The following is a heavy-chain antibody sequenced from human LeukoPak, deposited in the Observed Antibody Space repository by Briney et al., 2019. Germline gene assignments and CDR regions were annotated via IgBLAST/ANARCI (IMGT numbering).Heavy chain of an antibody. CDR1: GYTFTSYD. D-gene: IGHD4-17*01. CDR3: ASDGTLTTQTYYYYMDV. V-gene: IGHV1-8*01. J-gene: IGHJ6*03. CDR2: MNPNSGNT. Sequence: ASVKVSCKASGYTFTSYDINCVRQATGQGLEWMGWMNPNSGNTGYAQKFQGRVTMTRNTSISTAYMALTNLRSKATAVNDYASDGTLTTQTYYYYMDVWGKGTTVLVSS.